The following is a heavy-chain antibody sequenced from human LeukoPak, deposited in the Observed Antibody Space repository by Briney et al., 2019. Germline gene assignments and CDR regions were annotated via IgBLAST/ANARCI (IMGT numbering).Heavy chain of an antibody. J-gene: IGHJ4*02. CDR3: ARARYFDC. CDR1: GFTFSTYW. Sequence: GGSLRLSCAASGFTFSTYWMSWVRQAPGKGLEWVANIKEDGSEKNYVDSVKGRFTISRDNAKNSLYLQMNSLRAEDTAVYYCARARYFDCWGQGMLVTVSS. CDR2: IKEDGSEK. V-gene: IGHV3-7*01.